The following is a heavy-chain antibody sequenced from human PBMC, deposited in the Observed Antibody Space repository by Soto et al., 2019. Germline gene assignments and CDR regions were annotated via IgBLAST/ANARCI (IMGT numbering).Heavy chain of an antibody. Sequence: EVQLLESGGGFVQPGGSLRLSCTASGFTFSSFAMKWVRQTPGKGLEWVSAISGSGGSTYYADSVKGRFTSSRDNSKNTLYLQMNSLRAEDTAVYYCANIPIGRGDSSAGFDIWGQGTMVTVSS. CDR3: ANIPIGRGDSSAGFDI. CDR2: ISGSGGST. D-gene: IGHD6-13*01. J-gene: IGHJ3*02. CDR1: GFTFSSFA. V-gene: IGHV3-23*01.